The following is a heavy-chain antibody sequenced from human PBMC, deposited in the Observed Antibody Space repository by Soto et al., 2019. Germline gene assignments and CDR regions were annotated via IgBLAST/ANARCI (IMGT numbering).Heavy chain of an antibody. CDR3: ARDALGRAAADHGWFEP. CDR2: ISSSSSYI. J-gene: IGHJ5*02. V-gene: IGHV3-21*01. CDR1: VFTFSSYS. Sequence: XGSLRLSCASSVFTFSSYSMNCVRHSPGKWLEWVSSISSSSSYIYYADSVKGRFTISRDNAKNSLYLQMNSLRAEDTAVYYCARDALGRAAADHGWFEPWGQGTLFTVSS. D-gene: IGHD6-13*01.